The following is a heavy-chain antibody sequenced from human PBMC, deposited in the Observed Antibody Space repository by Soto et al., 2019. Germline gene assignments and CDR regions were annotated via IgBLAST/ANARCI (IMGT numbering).Heavy chain of an antibody. J-gene: IGHJ3*02. CDR1: GGSISSYY. CDR3: ARRYGGAFDI. V-gene: IGHV4-59*08. D-gene: IGHD4-17*01. CDR2: IYYSGST. Sequence: SETLSLTCTVSGGSISSYYWSWIRQPPGKGLEWIGYIYYSGSTNYNPSLKSRVTISVDTSKNQFSLKLSSVTAADTAVDYCARRYGGAFDIWGQGTMVTVSS.